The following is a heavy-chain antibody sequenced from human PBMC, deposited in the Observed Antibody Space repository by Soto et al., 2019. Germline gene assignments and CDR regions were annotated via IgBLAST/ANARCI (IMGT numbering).Heavy chain of an antibody. CDR1: VFTFSNSA. V-gene: IGHV1-58*01. CDR3: AADVVAVRGHLDY. J-gene: IGHJ4*02. D-gene: IGHD6-19*01. CDR2: IVVGSGHP. Sequence: GSSVKVSCQASVFTFSNSAVQWLRQSRGQRLEWMGWIVVGSGHPNLAQKFQDRVTLTRDMYTGTAYMELSSLRSEDTAVYYCAADVVAVRGHLDYLGQGTQVPGSA.